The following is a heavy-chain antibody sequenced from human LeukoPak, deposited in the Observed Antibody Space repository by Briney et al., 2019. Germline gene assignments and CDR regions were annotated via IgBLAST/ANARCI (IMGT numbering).Heavy chain of an antibody. D-gene: IGHD6-19*01. CDR1: GVSISSGGYS. J-gene: IGHJ4*02. CDR3: ARVAQWLAIGPFDY. Sequence: SSQTLSLTCAVSGVSISSGGYSWSWIRQPPGKGLECMGFIYHSGSTYYNPSLKSRVTISVDTSKNQFSLKLSSVTAADTAVYYCARVAQWLAIGPFDYWGQGTLVTVSS. CDR2: IYHSGST. V-gene: IGHV4-30-2*01.